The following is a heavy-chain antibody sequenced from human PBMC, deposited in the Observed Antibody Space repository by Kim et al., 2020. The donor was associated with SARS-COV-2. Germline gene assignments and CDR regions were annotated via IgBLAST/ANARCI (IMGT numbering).Heavy chain of an antibody. V-gene: IGHV4-59*01. CDR1: GGSISSYY. CDR2: VFYTGST. CDR3: ARLPSGRPGADSAFHV. J-gene: IGHJ3*01. Sequence: SETLSLTCTVYGGSISSYYWNWIRQPPGKGLEWIGYVFYTGSTNYIPSLEIRITISVDTSKTQFSLNLTSVTSADTSVYYRARLPSGRPGADSAFHV. D-gene: IGHD5-18*01.